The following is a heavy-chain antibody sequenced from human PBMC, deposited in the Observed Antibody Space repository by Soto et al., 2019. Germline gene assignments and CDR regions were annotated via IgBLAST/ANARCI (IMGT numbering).Heavy chain of an antibody. CDR3: AREGHSVVVVAASRDAFDI. J-gene: IGHJ3*02. Sequence: QVQLVESGGGVVQPGRSLRLSCAASGFTFSSYAMHWVRQAPGKGLEWVAVISYDGSNKYYADSVKGRFTISRDNSKNTLYLQMNSLRAEDTAVYYCAREGHSVVVVAASRDAFDIWGQGTMVTVSS. CDR1: GFTFSSYA. D-gene: IGHD2-15*01. CDR2: ISYDGSNK. V-gene: IGHV3-30-3*01.